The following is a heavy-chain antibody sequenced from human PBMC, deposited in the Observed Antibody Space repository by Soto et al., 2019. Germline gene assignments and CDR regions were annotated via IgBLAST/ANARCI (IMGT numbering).Heavy chain of an antibody. CDR2: IIPLFGTT. D-gene: IGHD3-10*01. CDR3: VAELGFGKLSVV. CDR1: GDTFKNCV. J-gene: IGHJ6*02. V-gene: IGHV1-69*01. Sequence: QVQVVQSGVEVRRPGSSVKVSCKASGDTFKNCVISWVRQAPGQGLEWMGGIIPLFGTTDFAQRFQGRLTITTDESTTTAYMELSRPRSEDTATYYCVAELGFGKLSVVWGQGTTVIVSS.